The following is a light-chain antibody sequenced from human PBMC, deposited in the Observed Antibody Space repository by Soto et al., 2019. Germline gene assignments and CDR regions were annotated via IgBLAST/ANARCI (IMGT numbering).Light chain of an antibody. V-gene: IGKV4-1*01. J-gene: IGKJ1*01. Sequence: RTQSPAFLAVCLGERAPISCKSSQNLLYRSNNKNYLTWYQQKPGQPPKLLIYGASIREPGVPDRFSGSGSGADFTLTLSSLQAEDVAVYYCQQYYSPPPTSGLGTKGDI. CDR2: GAS. CDR3: QQYYSPPPT. CDR1: QNLLYRSNNKNY.